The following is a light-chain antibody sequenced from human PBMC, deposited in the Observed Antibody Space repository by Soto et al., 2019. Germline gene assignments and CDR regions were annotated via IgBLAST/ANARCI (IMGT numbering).Light chain of an antibody. Sequence: QSVLTQPPSVSGAPGQRVTIPCTGSSSNIGAGYDVHWYQQLPGTAPKLLIYGNKNRPSGVPDRFSGSKSATSASLAITGLQAEDEADHYCQSYDSSLSGSVIFGGGTKLTVL. CDR1: SSNIGAGYD. V-gene: IGLV1-40*01. CDR2: GNK. J-gene: IGLJ2*01. CDR3: QSYDSSLSGSVI.